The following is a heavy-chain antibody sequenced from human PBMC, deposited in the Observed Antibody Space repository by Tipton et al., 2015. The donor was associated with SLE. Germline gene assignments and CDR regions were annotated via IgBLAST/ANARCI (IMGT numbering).Heavy chain of an antibody. CDR1: GGSINRESYY. CDR3: ARVPAVYYYYMDV. CDR2: IYYSGST. J-gene: IGHJ6*03. V-gene: IGHV4-61*01. Sequence: TLSLTCTVSGGSINRESYYWSWIRQPPGKGLEWIGYIYYSGSTNYNPSLKSRVTISVDTSKNQFSLKLSSVTAADTAVYYCARVPAVYYYYMDVWGKGTTVTVSS. D-gene: IGHD2-2*01.